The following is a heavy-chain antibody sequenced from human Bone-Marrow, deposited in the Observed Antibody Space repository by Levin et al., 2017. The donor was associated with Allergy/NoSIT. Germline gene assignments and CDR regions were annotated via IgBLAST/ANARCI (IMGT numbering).Heavy chain of an antibody. V-gene: IGHV4-34*01. CDR1: GGSFSGYY. CDR2: INHSGST. D-gene: IGHD3-10*01. Sequence: TLSLTCAVYGGSFSGYYWSWIRQPPGKGLEWIGEINHSGSTNYNPSLKSRVTISVDTSKNQFSLKLSSVTAADTAVYYCARGGPYYYGSGSYSYLYNWFDPWGQGTLVTVSS. J-gene: IGHJ5*02. CDR3: ARGGPYYYGSGSYSYLYNWFDP.